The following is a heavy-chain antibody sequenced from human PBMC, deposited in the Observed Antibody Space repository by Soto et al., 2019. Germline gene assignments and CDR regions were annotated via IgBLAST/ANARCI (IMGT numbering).Heavy chain of an antibody. D-gene: IGHD3-10*01. CDR3: ARDRATFGSGPNEF. V-gene: IGHV1-18*01. CDR1: GYFFTTYG. J-gene: IGHJ4*02. Sequence: QVQLVQSGSEVKKPGASVKVSCKASGYFFTTYGISWVRQAPGQGLEWMGWISVKNGNTNYGQKLQGRVTLTTDTSTTTAYMELRSLRSDDTAMYYCARDRATFGSGPNEFCGQGTLVTVSS. CDR2: ISVKNGNT.